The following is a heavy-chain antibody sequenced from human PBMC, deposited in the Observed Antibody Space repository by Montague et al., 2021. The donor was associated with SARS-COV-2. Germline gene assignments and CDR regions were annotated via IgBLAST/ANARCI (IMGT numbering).Heavy chain of an antibody. CDR3: ARHGVFWAAAAGTVDP. J-gene: IGHJ5*02. CDR1: GGSFSSY. D-gene: IGHD6-13*01. Sequence: SETLSLTCDVYGGSFSSYWSWIRQPPGRGLEWVGQISHGGGTNYNPSLKSRVTISVDTSKDQFSLKLSSVTAADTAVYYCARHGVFWAAAAGTVDPWGQGTLVTVSS. CDR2: ISHGGGT. V-gene: IGHV4-34*01.